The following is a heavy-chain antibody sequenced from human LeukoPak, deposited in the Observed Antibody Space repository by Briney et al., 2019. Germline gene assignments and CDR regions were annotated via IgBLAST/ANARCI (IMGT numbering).Heavy chain of an antibody. CDR1: GFTFSSYA. J-gene: IGHJ6*02. V-gene: IGHV3-23*01. Sequence: PGGSLRLSCAASGFTFSSYAMSWVRQAPGKGLEWVSAISGSGGSTYYADSVKGRFTISRDNSKNTLYLRMNSLRAEDTAVYYCAKLAPKSRSGRLTYYYYGMDVWGQGTTVTVSS. CDR2: ISGSGGST. D-gene: IGHD3-3*01. CDR3: AKLAPKSRSGRLTYYYYGMDV.